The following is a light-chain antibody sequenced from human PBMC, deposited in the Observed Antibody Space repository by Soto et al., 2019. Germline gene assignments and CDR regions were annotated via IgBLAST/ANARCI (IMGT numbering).Light chain of an antibody. J-gene: IGKJ5*01. CDR2: GSF. Sequence: EIVMTQSPVTLSASPGESATLSCRASQSVDNNVAWYQQKPGQAPRLLIVGSFARATGIPARFSGSGSGTDFSLTISRLEPEDFAVYYCQQRSNWPHFGQGTRLEIK. CDR1: QSVDNN. CDR3: QQRSNWPH. V-gene: IGKV3-15*01.